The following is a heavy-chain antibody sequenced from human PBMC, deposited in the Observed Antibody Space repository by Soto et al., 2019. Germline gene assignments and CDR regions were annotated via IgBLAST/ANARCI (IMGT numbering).Heavy chain of an antibody. CDR3: XXXXXXXXXXXX. CDR1: GGSISSYY. V-gene: IGHV4-59*01. J-gene: IGHJ5*02. Sequence: QVQLQESGPGLVKPSETLSLTCTVSGGSISSYYWSWIRQPPGKGLEWIGYIYYSGSTNYNPSLXXXXXXXXXXXXXXXXXXXXXXXXXXXXXXXXXXXXXXXXXXXXWGQGTLVTVSS. CDR2: IYYSGST.